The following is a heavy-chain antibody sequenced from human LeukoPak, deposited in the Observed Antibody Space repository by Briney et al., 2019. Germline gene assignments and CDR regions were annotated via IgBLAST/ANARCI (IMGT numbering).Heavy chain of an antibody. V-gene: IGHV4-34*01. J-gene: IGHJ4*02. CDR1: GGSFSGYY. D-gene: IGHD3-9*01. CDR3: ARRRILTDQIDY. Sequence: PSETLSLTCAVYGGSFSGYYWSWIRQPPGKGLEWIGEINHSGSTNYNPSLKSRVTISVDTSKNQFSLKLSSVTAADTAVYYCARRRILTDQIDYWGQGTLVTVSS. CDR2: INHSGST.